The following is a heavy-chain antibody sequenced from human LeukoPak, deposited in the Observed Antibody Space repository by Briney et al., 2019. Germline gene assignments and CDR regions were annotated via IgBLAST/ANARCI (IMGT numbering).Heavy chain of an antibody. Sequence: GGSLRLSCAASGFTFSSYGMHWVRQAPGKGLEWVANIKQDGSERYYVDSVKGRFTIPRDNAKNSLYLQMNSLRAEDTAVYYCARDPEAYYYDSSGYYLDYWGQGTLVTVSS. CDR1: GFTFSSYG. V-gene: IGHV3-7*01. J-gene: IGHJ4*02. D-gene: IGHD3-22*01. CDR2: IKQDGSER. CDR3: ARDPEAYYYDSSGYYLDY.